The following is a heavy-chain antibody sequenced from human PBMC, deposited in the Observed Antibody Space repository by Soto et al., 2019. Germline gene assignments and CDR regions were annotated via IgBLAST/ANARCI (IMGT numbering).Heavy chain of an antibody. CDR1: GFTFSSYG. Sequence: GGSLRLSCAASGFTFSSYGMHWVRQAPGKGLEWVAVISYDGSNKYYADSVKGRFTISRDNSKNTLYLQMNSLRAEDTAVYYCAKDCSYGYFDYWGQGTLVTVSS. J-gene: IGHJ4*02. V-gene: IGHV3-30*18. D-gene: IGHD5-18*01. CDR2: ISYDGSNK. CDR3: AKDCSYGYFDY.